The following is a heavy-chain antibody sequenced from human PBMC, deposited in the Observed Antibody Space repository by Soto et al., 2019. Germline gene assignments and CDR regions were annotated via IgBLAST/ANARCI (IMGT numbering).Heavy chain of an antibody. J-gene: IGHJ5*01. CDR3: SRGRYWLTSIFFPIRFDS. Sequence: QVQLLESGPGLVKPSQTLSLTCSVSGDSISNLDYFWAWIRHPPGQALAYTVYIYKSATTYYNPSFGSRVAIPVETAKSQFSLKATSLTAAETAVSFCSRGRYWLTSIFFPIRFDSWGQGALVSVSS. V-gene: IGHV4-30-4*01. CDR2: IYKSATT. CDR1: GDSISNLDYF. D-gene: IGHD2-21*01.